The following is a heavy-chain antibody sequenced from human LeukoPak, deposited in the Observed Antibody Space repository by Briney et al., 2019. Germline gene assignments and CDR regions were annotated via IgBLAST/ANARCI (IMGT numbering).Heavy chain of an antibody. CDR3: ARRYCSSTSCYYFDY. V-gene: IGHV1-2*02. CDR1: GYTFTDYY. CDR2: INANRGGT. Sequence: ASVTVSCTASGYTFTDYYMHWVRQAPGQGLEWMGWINANRGGTNYAQRLQGRVTMTRDTSITTAYMELSRLKSDDTAVYYCARRYCSSTSCYYFDYWGQGTLVTVSS. D-gene: IGHD2-2*01. J-gene: IGHJ4*02.